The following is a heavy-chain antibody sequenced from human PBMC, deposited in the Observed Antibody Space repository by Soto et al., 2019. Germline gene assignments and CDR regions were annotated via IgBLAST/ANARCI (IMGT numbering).Heavy chain of an antibody. Sequence: GGSLRLSCAASGFTFSNSVMSWVRQAPGKGLEWVSTISTSGDSTFFADSVQGRFTISRDNPKNTLILQMNSLRAEDTAVYYCTKVDYLGSYPVAFDIWGQGTLVTVSS. J-gene: IGHJ3*02. CDR2: ISTSGDST. D-gene: IGHD3-10*01. V-gene: IGHV3-23*01. CDR3: TKVDYLGSYPVAFDI. CDR1: GFTFSNSV.